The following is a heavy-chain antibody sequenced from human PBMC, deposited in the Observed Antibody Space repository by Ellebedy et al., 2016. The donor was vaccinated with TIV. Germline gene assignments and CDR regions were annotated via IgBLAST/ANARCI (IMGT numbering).Heavy chain of an antibody. D-gene: IGHD2-15*01. Sequence: SETLSLTXAVYGGSFSGYYWSWIRQPPGKGLEWIGEINHSGSTNYNPSLKSRVTISVDTSKNQFSLKLSSVTAADTAVYYCARGPPVVVVAATLADYWGQGTLVTVSS. V-gene: IGHV4-34*01. J-gene: IGHJ4*02. CDR1: GGSFSGYY. CDR2: INHSGST. CDR3: ARGPPVVVVAATLADY.